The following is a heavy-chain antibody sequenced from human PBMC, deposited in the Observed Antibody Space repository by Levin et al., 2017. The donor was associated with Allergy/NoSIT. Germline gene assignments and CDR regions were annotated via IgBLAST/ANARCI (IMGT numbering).Heavy chain of an antibody. CDR2: IYYSGSS. D-gene: IGHD6-13*01. Sequence: TSSETLSLTCTVSGASISSSNYYWDWIRQPPGKGLEWIGSIYYSGSSYYNPSLKSRVTISIDTSKNQFSLKVNSVTAADTAVYYCARADFRWQQLARGYFDYWGQGTLVTVSS. V-gene: IGHV4-39*07. J-gene: IGHJ4*02. CDR1: GASISSSNYY. CDR3: ARADFRWQQLARGYFDY.